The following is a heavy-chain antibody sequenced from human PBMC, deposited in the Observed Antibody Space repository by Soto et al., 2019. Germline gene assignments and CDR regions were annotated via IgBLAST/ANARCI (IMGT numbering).Heavy chain of an antibody. V-gene: IGHV1-2*02. Sequence: ASVKVSCKASGYTFTGYYMHWVRQAPGQGLEWMGWINPNSGGTNYAQKFQGRVTMTRDTSISTAYMELSRLRSDDTAVYYCARDSRITIFGVVIITYYYYGMDVWGQGTTVTVSS. J-gene: IGHJ6*02. CDR3: ARDSRITIFGVVIITYYYYGMDV. CDR2: INPNSGGT. CDR1: GYTFTGYY. D-gene: IGHD3-3*01.